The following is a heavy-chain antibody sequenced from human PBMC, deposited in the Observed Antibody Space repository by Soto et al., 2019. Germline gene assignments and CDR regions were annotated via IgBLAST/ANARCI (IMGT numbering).Heavy chain of an antibody. J-gene: IGHJ5*01. CDR1: GYSFTSYW. CDR2: IYPGDSDT. V-gene: IGHV5-51*01. Sequence: GESLKISCKGSGYSFTSYWIGWVRQMPGKGLEWMGIIYPGDSDTRYSPSFQGQVTISADTSNNQVSLQLNSVTPDDTAVYYCTRLIGNSWLDSWGQGTLVTVSS. CDR3: TRLIGNSWLDS.